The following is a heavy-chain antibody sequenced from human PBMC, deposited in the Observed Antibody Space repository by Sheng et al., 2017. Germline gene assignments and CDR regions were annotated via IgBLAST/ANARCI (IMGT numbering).Heavy chain of an antibody. Sequence: QVQLVESGGGVVQPGRSLRLSCAASGFTFSSYGMHWVRQAPGKGLEWVAVIWYDGSNKYYADSVKGRFTISRDNSKNTLYLQMNSLRAEDTAVYYCARDRQLLDAFDIWGQGTMVTVSS. V-gene: IGHV3-33*01. CDR2: IWYDGSNK. CDR1: GFTFSSYG. D-gene: IGHD2-2*01. J-gene: IGHJ3*02. CDR3: ARDRQLLDAFDI.